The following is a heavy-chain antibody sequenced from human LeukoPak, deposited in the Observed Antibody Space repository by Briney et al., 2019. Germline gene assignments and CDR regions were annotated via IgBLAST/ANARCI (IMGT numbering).Heavy chain of an antibody. Sequence: GASVKVSFKASGYTFTGYYMHWVRQAPGQGLEWMGWINPNSGGTNYAQKFQGRVTMTRDTSISTAYMELSRLRSDDTAVYYCARAGYGYYDSSGYSYPFDYWGQGTLVTVSS. D-gene: IGHD3-22*01. CDR1: GYTFTGYY. V-gene: IGHV1-2*02. CDR2: INPNSGGT. J-gene: IGHJ4*02. CDR3: ARAGYGYYDSSGYSYPFDY.